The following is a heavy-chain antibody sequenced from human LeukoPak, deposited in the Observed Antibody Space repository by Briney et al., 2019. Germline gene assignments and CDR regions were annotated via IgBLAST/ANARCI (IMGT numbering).Heavy chain of an antibody. Sequence: GGSLRLSCAASGFTFSSYAMTWVRQAPGKGLEWVSGISGSGGSTYYAESVKGRFTISRDNSKNTLYLQMNSLRAEDTAVYYCAKSASSWPLYYFDYWGQGTLVTVSS. CDR3: AKSASSWPLYYFDY. V-gene: IGHV3-23*01. J-gene: IGHJ4*02. D-gene: IGHD6-13*01. CDR1: GFTFSSYA. CDR2: ISGSGGST.